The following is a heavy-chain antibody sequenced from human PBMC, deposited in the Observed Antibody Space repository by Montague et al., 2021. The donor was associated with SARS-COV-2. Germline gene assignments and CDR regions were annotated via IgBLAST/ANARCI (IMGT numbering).Heavy chain of an antibody. CDR1: GGPISSYY. Sequence: SETLSLTCTVSGGPISSYYWSWIRQPPGKGLEWIGYIYYSGSTNYNPSLKSRVTISVDTSKNQFSLKLSSVTAADTAVYNCARDLGDYWGQGTLVTVSS. J-gene: IGHJ4*02. CDR3: ARDLGDY. V-gene: IGHV4-59*13. CDR2: IYYSGST.